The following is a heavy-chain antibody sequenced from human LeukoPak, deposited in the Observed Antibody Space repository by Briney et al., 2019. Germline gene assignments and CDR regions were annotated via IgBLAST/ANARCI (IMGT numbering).Heavy chain of an antibody. Sequence: GGSLRLSCAASGFTFSTYSMNWVRQAPGKGLEWVSSISSSSSHIYYADSLKGRFTISRDNAKNSMYLQMNSLRAEDTAVYYCARESGSRSYYYYMDVWGKGTTVTVSS. D-gene: IGHD2-2*01. CDR2: ISSSSSHI. CDR3: ARESGSRSYYYYMDV. J-gene: IGHJ6*03. CDR1: GFTFSTYS. V-gene: IGHV3-21*01.